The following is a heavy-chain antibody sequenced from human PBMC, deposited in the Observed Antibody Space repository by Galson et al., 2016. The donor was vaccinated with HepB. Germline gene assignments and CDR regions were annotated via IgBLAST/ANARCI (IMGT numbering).Heavy chain of an antibody. CDR3: AKDLTKVAAAYYFDY. V-gene: IGHV3-23*01. CDR2: ISGSGDST. Sequence: SLRLSCAAAGFTFSRLGMSWVRQAPGKGLEWVSAISGSGDSTYYADSVKGRFTISRDNSKNTLFLQMDSLRAEDTAVYYCAKDLTKVAAAYYFDYWGQGTLVTVSS. J-gene: IGHJ4*02. CDR1: GFTFSRLG. D-gene: IGHD2-15*01.